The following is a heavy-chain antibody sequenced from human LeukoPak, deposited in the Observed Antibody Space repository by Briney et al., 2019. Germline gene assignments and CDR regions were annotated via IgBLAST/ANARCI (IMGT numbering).Heavy chain of an antibody. D-gene: IGHD2-2*02. CDR3: TRTGGPTAIHPHY. CDR2: IYVSGAT. CDR1: GFTFSTYA. Sequence: GGSLRLSCAASGFTFSTYAMSWVRQAPGKGLEWVSSIYVSGATYYADSVQGRFTISRDNSKNTLYLRMHSLRVEDTALYYCTRTGGPTAIHPHYWCQGTVATVS. J-gene: IGHJ4*02. V-gene: IGHV3-23*01.